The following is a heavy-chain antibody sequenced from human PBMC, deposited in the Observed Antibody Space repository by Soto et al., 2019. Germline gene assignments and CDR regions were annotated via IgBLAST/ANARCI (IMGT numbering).Heavy chain of an antibody. CDR1: GGSISSYY. D-gene: IGHD3-10*01. CDR3: ARERLLWFGDGGYFDL. Sequence: PSETLSLTCTVSGGSISSYYWSWIRQPPGKGLEWIGYIYYSGSTNYNPSLKSRVTISVDTSKNQFSLKLSSVTAADTAVYYCARERLLWFGDGGYFDLWGRGTLITAPQ. CDR2: IYYSGST. V-gene: IGHV4-59*01. J-gene: IGHJ2*01.